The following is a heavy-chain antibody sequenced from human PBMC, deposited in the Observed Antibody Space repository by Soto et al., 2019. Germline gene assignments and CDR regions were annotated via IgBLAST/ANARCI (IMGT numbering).Heavy chain of an antibody. V-gene: IGHV1-69*06. CDR3: AREGRHFDY. Sequence: QVQLVQSGAEVQRPGSSVKVSCKASGGTFSSYAISWVRQAPGQGLEWMGGINPIFGTPHYAQKYQGRVTITADTFTSTAYMELTRLTSDDTAVYFCAREGRHFDYCGQGTLVTVSS. CDR1: GGTFSSYA. J-gene: IGHJ4*02. CDR2: INPIFGTP.